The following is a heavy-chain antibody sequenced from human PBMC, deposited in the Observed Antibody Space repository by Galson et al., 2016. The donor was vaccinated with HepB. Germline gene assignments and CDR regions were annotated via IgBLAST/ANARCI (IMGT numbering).Heavy chain of an antibody. CDR1: GFTFDNYT. Sequence: SLRLSCAASGFTFDNYTMNWLRQAPGKGPEWVSSVSHSSTYVYYADSVQGRFTISRDNAKNSLYLEMNSLRVKDTAVFYCARSLGWYFDVWGRGTPVTVSS. J-gene: IGHJ2*01. D-gene: IGHD6-6*01. V-gene: IGHV3-21*01. CDR3: ARSLGWYFDV. CDR2: VSHSSTYV.